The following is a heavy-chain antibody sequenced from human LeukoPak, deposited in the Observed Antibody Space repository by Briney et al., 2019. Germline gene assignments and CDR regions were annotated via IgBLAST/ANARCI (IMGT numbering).Heavy chain of an antibody. J-gene: IGHJ4*02. Sequence: WASVKVSCKASGYTFTDYDINWVRQAPGQGLEWMGWINAYNGNTKYSRKFQDRVTMTTDTSTATASMELRSLRFDDTAIYYCVRVPELPEFWGQGTLVTVSS. CDR3: VRVPELPEF. V-gene: IGHV1-18*01. D-gene: IGHD1-1*01. CDR2: INAYNGNT. CDR1: GYTFTDYD.